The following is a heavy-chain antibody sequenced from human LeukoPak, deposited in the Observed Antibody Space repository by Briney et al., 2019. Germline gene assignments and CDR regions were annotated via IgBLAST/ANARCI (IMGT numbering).Heavy chain of an antibody. J-gene: IGHJ4*02. Sequence: PSETLSLTCAVYGGSFSGYYWSWIRQPPGKGLEWIGEINHSGSTNYNPSLKSRVTISVDTSKNQFSLELSSVTAADTAVYYCARGPISIFDYWGQGTLVTVSS. D-gene: IGHD3-9*01. CDR2: INHSGST. CDR1: GGSFSGYY. CDR3: ARGPISIFDY. V-gene: IGHV4-34*01.